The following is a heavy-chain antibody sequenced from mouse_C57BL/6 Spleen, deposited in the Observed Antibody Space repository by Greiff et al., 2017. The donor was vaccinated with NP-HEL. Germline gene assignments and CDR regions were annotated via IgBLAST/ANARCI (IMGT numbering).Heavy chain of an antibody. CDR3: ARVCYGSSYPFDY. J-gene: IGHJ2*01. V-gene: IGHV1-18*01. CDR2: INPNNGGT. Sequence: VQLQQSGPELVKPGASVKIPCKASGYTFTDYNMDWVKQSHGKSLEWIGDINPNNGGTIYNQKFKGKATLTVDKSSSTAYMELRSLTSEATAVYCCARVCYGSSYPFDYWGQGTTLTVSS. CDR1: GYTFTDYN. D-gene: IGHD1-1*01.